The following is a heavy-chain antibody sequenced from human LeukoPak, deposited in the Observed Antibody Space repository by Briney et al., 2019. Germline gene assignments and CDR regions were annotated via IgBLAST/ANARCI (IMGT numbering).Heavy chain of an antibody. J-gene: IGHJ4*02. CDR2: INPNSGGT. D-gene: IGHD3-22*01. CDR3: ARDSPYYYDSSGYGY. V-gene: IGHV1-2*02. CDR1: GYTFTGYY. Sequence: ASVTVSCKASGYTFTGYYMHWVRQAPGQGLEWMGWINPNSGGTNYEQKFQGRVTMTRDTSISTAYMELSRLRSDDTAVYYCARDSPYYYDSSGYGYWGQGTLVTVSS.